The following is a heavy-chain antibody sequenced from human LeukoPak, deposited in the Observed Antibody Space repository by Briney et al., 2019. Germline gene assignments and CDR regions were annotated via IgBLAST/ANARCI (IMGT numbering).Heavy chain of an antibody. CDR2: INHSGST. CDR3: ARRKAYCGGDCYTFDI. CDR1: GGSFSGYY. J-gene: IGHJ3*02. V-gene: IGHV4-34*01. D-gene: IGHD2-21*02. Sequence: PSETLSLTCAVYGGSFSGYYWSWIRQPPGKGLEWIGEINHSGSTNYNPSLKSRVTISVDTSKNQFSLKLSSVTAADTAVYYCARRKAYCGGDCYTFDIWGQGTMVTVSS.